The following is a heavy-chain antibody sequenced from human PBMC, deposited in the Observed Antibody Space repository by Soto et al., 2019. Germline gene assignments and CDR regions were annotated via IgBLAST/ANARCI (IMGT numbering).Heavy chain of an antibody. CDR3: ARRVLRLWSEEYFDY. CDR2: IYYSGST. CDR1: GGSISSSSYY. J-gene: IGHJ4*02. D-gene: IGHD5-18*01. Sequence: QLQLQESGPGLVKPSETLSLTCTVSGGSISSSSYYWGWIRQPPGKGLEWIGSIYYSGSTYYNPSLKSRVTISVDTSKNQFSLKLSSVTAADTAVYYCARRVLRLWSEEYFDYWGQGTLVTVSS. V-gene: IGHV4-39*01.